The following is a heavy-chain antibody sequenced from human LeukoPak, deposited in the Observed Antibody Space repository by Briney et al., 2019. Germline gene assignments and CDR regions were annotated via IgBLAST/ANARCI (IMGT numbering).Heavy chain of an antibody. D-gene: IGHD1-26*01. V-gene: IGHV4-59*01. CDR1: GGSISSYY. CDR3: ARSSSGRYYDY. CDR2: IYYGGST. J-gene: IGHJ4*02. Sequence: SETLSLTCTVSGGSISSYYWSWFRQTPGKGLEWIGYIYYGGSTNYNPSLKSQITISVDTSKNQFSLKLSSVTAADSAVYYCARSSSGRYYDYWGRGTLVTVSS.